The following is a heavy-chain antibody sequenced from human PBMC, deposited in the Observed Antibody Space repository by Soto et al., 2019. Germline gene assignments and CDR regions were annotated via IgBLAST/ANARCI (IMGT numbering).Heavy chain of an antibody. CDR1: GYTFTSYA. CDR3: ARLARVTTLVYWFYP. D-gene: IGHD2-8*01. Sequence: ASVKVSCKASGYTFTSYAMHWLRQAPGQRLEWMGWINAGNGNTKYSQTFQGRVTITRDTSASTAYMELSSLRSEDLAVYYCARLARVTTLVYWFYPWGQGTLVTVSP. CDR2: INAGNGNT. V-gene: IGHV1-3*01. J-gene: IGHJ5*02.